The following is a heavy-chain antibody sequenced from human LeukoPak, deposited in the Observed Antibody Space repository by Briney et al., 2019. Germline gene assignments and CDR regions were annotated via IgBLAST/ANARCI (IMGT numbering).Heavy chain of an antibody. CDR1: GFTVSSNY. Sequence: PEGSLRLSCAASGFTVSSNYMSWVRQAPGKGLEWVSVIYSGGSTYYADSVEGRFTISRDNSKNTLYLLMNSLRAEDTAVYYCARVDSGSYQYYFDYWGQGTLVTVSS. J-gene: IGHJ4*02. CDR2: IYSGGST. D-gene: IGHD1-26*01. CDR3: ARVDSGSYQYYFDY. V-gene: IGHV3-53*01.